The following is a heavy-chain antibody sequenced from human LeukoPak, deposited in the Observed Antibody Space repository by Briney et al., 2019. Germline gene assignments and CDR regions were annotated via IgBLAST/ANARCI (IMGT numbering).Heavy chain of an antibody. V-gene: IGHV3-21*01. Sequence: PGGSLRLSCAASGFTFSSYSMNWVRQAPGKGLEWVSSISGSSSYIYYADSVKGRFTISRDNAKNSLYLQMNSLRAEDTAVYYCARGGYDYVWGSYRLIDYWGQGTLVTVSS. CDR2: ISGSSSYI. D-gene: IGHD3-16*02. CDR1: GFTFSSYS. J-gene: IGHJ4*02. CDR3: ARGGYDYVWGSYRLIDY.